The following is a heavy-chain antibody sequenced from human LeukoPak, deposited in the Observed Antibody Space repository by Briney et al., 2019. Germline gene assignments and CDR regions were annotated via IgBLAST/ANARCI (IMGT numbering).Heavy chain of an antibody. Sequence: ASVKVSCKASGYTFTSYGISWVRQAPGQGLEWMGWISAYNGNTNYAQKLQGRVTMTTDTSTSTAYMELRSLRSDDTAVCYCARDHRGWDAFDIWGQGTMVTVSS. CDR3: ARDHRGWDAFDI. J-gene: IGHJ3*02. D-gene: IGHD6-19*01. CDR1: GYTFTSYG. V-gene: IGHV1-18*01. CDR2: ISAYNGNT.